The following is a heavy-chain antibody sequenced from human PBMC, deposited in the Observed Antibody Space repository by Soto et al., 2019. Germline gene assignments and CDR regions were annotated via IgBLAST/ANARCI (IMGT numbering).Heavy chain of an antibody. V-gene: IGHV3-33*01. J-gene: IGHJ4*02. CDR1: GFTFSSFG. D-gene: IGHD6-13*01. Sequence: QVQLVESGGGVVQPGRSLRLSCAASGFTFSSFGMHWVRQAPGKGLEWVALIWNDGSNKYYGDSVKGRFTISRDNSKNTLYLQMHSLRAEDTAVYYCARGSPEQDYWGQGTLVTVSS. CDR2: IWNDGSNK. CDR3: ARGSPEQDY.